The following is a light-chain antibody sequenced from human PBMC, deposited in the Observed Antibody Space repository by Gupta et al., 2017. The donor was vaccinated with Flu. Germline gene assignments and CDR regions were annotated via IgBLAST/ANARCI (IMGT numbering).Light chain of an antibody. J-gene: IGLJ2*01. CDR1: SSNIGSNA. V-gene: IGLV1-44*01. Sequence: QSVLTQAPSASGTPGQRVTISCSGDSSNIGSNAVSWYQQLPGTAPKLLIYKNNQRPSGVPDRFSGSKSGTSASLAISGLQSEDEATFYCAVWDDSLNGPVFGGGTKVTVL. CDR3: AVWDDSLNGPV. CDR2: KNN.